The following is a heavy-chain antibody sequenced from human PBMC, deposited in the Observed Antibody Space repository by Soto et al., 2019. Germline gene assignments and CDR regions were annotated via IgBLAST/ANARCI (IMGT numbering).Heavy chain of an antibody. J-gene: IGHJ4*02. CDR3: ARESAFWSGSPDY. D-gene: IGHD3-3*01. V-gene: IGHV3-7*01. CDR2: IKQDGSEK. CDR1: GFTFSSYW. Sequence: GGSLRLSCAASGFTFSSYWMSWVRQAPGKGLGWVANIKQDGSEKYYVDSVKGRFTISRDNAKNSLYLQMNSLRAEDTAVYYCARESAFWSGSPDYWGQGTLVTVSS.